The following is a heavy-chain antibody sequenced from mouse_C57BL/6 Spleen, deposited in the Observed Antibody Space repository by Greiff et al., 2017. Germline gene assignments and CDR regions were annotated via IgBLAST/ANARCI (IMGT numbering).Heavy chain of an antibody. D-gene: IGHD1-1*01. CDR3: ARKEPLLLRDYYFDY. CDR2: IDPSDSYT. V-gene: IGHV1-50*01. Sequence: QVQLQQPGAELVKPGASVKLSCKASGYTFTSYWMQWVKQRPGQGLEWIGEIDPSDSYTNYNQKFKGKATLTVDTSSSTAYMQLSSLTSEDSAVYYCARKEPLLLRDYYFDYWGQGTTLTVSS. CDR1: GYTFTSYW. J-gene: IGHJ2*01.